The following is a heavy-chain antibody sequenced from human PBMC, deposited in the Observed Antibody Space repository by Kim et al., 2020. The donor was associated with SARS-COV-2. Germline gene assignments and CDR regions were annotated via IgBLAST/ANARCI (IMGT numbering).Heavy chain of an antibody. D-gene: IGHD1-26*01. CDR1: GGSISSSTYY. CDR2: IYYSGST. Sequence: SETLSLTCAVSGGSISSSTYYGGWIRQPPGKWLEWIGIIYYSGSTYYNPSLKSRVTISVDTSKNQFSLKLSSVTAADAAVYYCATLLSGSRHFDSWGQGTLVTVAS. V-gene: IGHV4-39*01. J-gene: IGHJ4*02. CDR3: ATLLSGSRHFDS.